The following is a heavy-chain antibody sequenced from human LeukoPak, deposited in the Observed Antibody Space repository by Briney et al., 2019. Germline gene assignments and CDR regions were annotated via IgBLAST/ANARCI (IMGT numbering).Heavy chain of an antibody. CDR3: ARAAGSPSEYYFDY. J-gene: IGHJ4*02. Sequence: GGSLRLSGAASGFTFSSYAMSWVRQAPGKGLEWVSVIYSGGSTYYADSVKGRFTISRDNSKNTLYLQMNSLRAEDTAVYYCARAAGSPSEYYFDYWGQGTLVTVSS. D-gene: IGHD6-19*01. CDR1: GFTFSSYA. CDR2: IYSGGST. V-gene: IGHV3-66*01.